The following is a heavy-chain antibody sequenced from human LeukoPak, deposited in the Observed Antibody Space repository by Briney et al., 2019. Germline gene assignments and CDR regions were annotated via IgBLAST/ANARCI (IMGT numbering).Heavy chain of an antibody. CDR1: GFTFSSYS. V-gene: IGHV3-21*01. D-gene: IGHD4-11*01. J-gene: IGHJ4*02. CDR3: ARDAYRDRYFDY. Sequence: GGSLRLSCAASGFTFSSYSMNWVRQAPGKGLEWVSSISSSSSYIYYADSVKGRFTISRDNAKNSLYLQMNSLRADDTAVYYCARDAYRDRYFDYWGQGTLVTVSS. CDR2: ISSSSSYI.